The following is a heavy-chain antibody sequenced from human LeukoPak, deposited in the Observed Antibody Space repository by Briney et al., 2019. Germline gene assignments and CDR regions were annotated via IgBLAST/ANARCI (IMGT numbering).Heavy chain of an antibody. CDR3: ARGSFRWELLYAFDI. J-gene: IGHJ3*02. CDR1: GYTFTNYD. CDR2: MNPNSANT. V-gene: IGHV1-8*01. D-gene: IGHD1-26*01. Sequence: GASVTVSCKASGYTFTNYDINWVRQATGQGLEWMGWMNPNSANTGYPQKFQGRVTITRNTSISTAYMELSSLRSEDTAVYYCARGSFRWELLYAFDIWGQGTMVTVSS.